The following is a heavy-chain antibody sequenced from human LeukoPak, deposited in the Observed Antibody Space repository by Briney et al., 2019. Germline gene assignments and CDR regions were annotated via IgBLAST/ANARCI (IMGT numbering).Heavy chain of an antibody. D-gene: IGHD4-17*01. V-gene: IGHV4-30-4*08. Sequence: SETLSLTCTVSGGSISSGDYYWSWIRQPPGKGLEWIGYIYYSGGTYYNPSLKSRVTISVDTSKNQFSLKLSSVTAADTAVYYCARGGGDYGDYPAAFDIWGQGTMVTVSS. CDR1: GGSISSGDYY. CDR2: IYYSGGT. J-gene: IGHJ3*02. CDR3: ARGGGDYGDYPAAFDI.